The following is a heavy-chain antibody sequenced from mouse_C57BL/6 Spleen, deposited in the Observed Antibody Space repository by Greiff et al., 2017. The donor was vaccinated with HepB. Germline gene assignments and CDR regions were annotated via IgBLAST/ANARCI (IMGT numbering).Heavy chain of an antibody. Sequence: EVQLVESGPGLVKPSQSLSLTCSVTGYSITSGYYWNWIRQFRGNQLEWKGYISYDGSNNYNPSLKNRITITRDTSKNQFFLKLNSVTTEDTATYYCARNYEGFAYWGQGTLVTVSA. CDR3: ARNYEGFAY. CDR1: GYSITSGYY. J-gene: IGHJ3*01. V-gene: IGHV3-6*01. D-gene: IGHD2-4*01. CDR2: ISYDGSN.